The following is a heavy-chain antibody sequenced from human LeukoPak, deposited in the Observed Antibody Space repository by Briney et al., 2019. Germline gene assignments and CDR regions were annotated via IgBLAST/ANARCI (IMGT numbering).Heavy chain of an antibody. CDR2: INHSGST. CDR3: ATGEVREACDY. V-gene: IGHV4-34*01. D-gene: IGHD7-27*01. Sequence: SETLSLTCAVYGGSFSGYYWSWIRQPPGKGLEWIGEINHSGSTNYNPSLKSRVTISVDTSKNQFSLKLSSVTAADTAVYYCATGEVREACDYWGQGTLVTVSS. J-gene: IGHJ4*02. CDR1: GGSFSGYY.